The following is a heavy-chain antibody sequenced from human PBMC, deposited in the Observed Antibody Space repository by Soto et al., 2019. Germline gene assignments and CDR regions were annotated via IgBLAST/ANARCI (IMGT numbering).Heavy chain of an antibody. CDR1: GFTFSSYA. V-gene: IGHV3-30-3*01. J-gene: IGHJ4*02. CDR3: AREGETAMVPIFDY. Sequence: QVQLVESGGGVVQPGRSLRLSCAASGFTFSSYAMHWVRQAPGKGLEWVAVISYDGSNKYYADSVKGRFTISRDNSKNTLYLQMNSLRAEDTAVYYCAREGETAMVPIFDYWGQGTLVTVSS. D-gene: IGHD5-18*01. CDR2: ISYDGSNK.